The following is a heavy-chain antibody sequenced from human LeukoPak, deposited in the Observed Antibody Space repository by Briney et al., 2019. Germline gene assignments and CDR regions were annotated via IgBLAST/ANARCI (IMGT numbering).Heavy chain of an antibody. D-gene: IGHD6-6*01. CDR2: FDPEDGET. CDR1: GYTLTELS. Sequence: GASVKVSCKVSGYTLTELSMHWVRQAPGKGLEWMGGFDPEDGETIYAQKFQGRVTMTEDTSTDTAYMELSSLRSEDTAVYYCARAFRSIAARFSSVYYYYGMDVWGQGTTVTVSS. V-gene: IGHV1-24*01. J-gene: IGHJ6*02. CDR3: ARAFRSIAARFSSVYYYYGMDV.